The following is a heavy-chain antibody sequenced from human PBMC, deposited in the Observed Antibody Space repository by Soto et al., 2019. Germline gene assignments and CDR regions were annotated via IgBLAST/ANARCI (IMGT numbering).Heavy chain of an antibody. CDR1: GYTFTSYG. CDR2: ISAYNGNT. CDR3: ARSNSRKWNPQNWFDP. D-gene: IGHD1-20*01. Sequence: ASVKVSCKASGYTFTSYGISWVRQAPGQGLEWMGWISAYNGNTNYAQKLQGRVTMTTDTSTSSAYMELRSLRSDDTAVYYCARSNSRKWNPQNWFDPWGQGTLVTVSS. J-gene: IGHJ5*02. V-gene: IGHV1-18*01.